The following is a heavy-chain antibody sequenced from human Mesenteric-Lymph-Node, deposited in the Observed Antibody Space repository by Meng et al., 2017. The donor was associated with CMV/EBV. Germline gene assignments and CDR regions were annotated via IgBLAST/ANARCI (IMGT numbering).Heavy chain of an antibody. J-gene: IGHJ4*01. Sequence: GESLKISCAASGFTFSDYYMSWIRQAPGKGLEWVSYISSSGSTIYYADSVKGRFTISRDNSKNTLYLQMNSLRAEDTAVYYCARAQPYYDFWSGRPQYYFDYWGLGALVTVSS. CDR1: GFTFSDYY. CDR2: ISSSGSTI. D-gene: IGHD3-3*01. V-gene: IGHV3-11*04. CDR3: ARAQPYYDFWSGRPQYYFDY.